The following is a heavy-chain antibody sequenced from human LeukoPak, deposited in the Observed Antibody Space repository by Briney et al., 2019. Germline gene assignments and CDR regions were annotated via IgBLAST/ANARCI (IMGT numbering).Heavy chain of an antibody. Sequence: AXVKVSCKASGYTFTGYYMHWVRQAPRQGLEWMGWINPNSGGTNYAQKFQGRVTMTRDTSISTAYMELSRLRSDDTAVYYCATAFTVDAFDIWGQGTMVTVSS. CDR2: INPNSGGT. CDR3: ATAFTVDAFDI. J-gene: IGHJ3*02. D-gene: IGHD4-23*01. V-gene: IGHV1-2*02. CDR1: GYTFTGYY.